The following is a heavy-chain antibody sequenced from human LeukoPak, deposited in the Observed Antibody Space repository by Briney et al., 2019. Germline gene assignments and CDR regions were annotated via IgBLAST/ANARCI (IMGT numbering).Heavy chain of an antibody. D-gene: IGHD6-6*01. CDR2: INSNGDEI. CDR3: ANWIGSSSRDY. CDR1: GFTFSTYA. Sequence: GGSLRLSCAASGFTFSTYAMTWVRQAPGKGLEWVSGINSNGDEIYYADSVRGRFTISRDNSNNALYLQMDSLRAENTAVYYCANWIGSSSRDYWGQGTLVTVSS. J-gene: IGHJ4*02. V-gene: IGHV3-23*01.